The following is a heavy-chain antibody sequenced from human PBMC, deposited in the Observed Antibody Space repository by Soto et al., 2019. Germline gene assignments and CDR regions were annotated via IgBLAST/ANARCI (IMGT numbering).Heavy chain of an antibody. CDR3: ARDPFGVARGWFDY. J-gene: IGHJ4*02. D-gene: IGHD3-3*01. CDR1: GYTFTSYA. Sequence: ASVKVSCKASGYTFTSYAMHWVRQAPGQRLEWMGWINAGNGNTKYSQKFQGRVTITRDTSASTAYMELSSLRSEDTAVYYCARDPFGVARGWFDYWGQGTLVTVSS. V-gene: IGHV1-3*01. CDR2: INAGNGNT.